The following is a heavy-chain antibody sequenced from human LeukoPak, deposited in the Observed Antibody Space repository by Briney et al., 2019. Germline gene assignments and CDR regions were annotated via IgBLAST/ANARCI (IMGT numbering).Heavy chain of an antibody. V-gene: IGHV5-51*01. Sequence: GESLKISCKGSGYSFTSYWIGWVRQMPRKGLEWMGIIYPGDSDTRYSPSFQGQVTISADKSISTAYLQWSSLKASDTAMYYCARRGIAYYYGMDVWGQGTTVTVSS. CDR2: IYPGDSDT. CDR3: ARRGIAYYYGMDV. J-gene: IGHJ6*02. CDR1: GYSFTSYW. D-gene: IGHD6-13*01.